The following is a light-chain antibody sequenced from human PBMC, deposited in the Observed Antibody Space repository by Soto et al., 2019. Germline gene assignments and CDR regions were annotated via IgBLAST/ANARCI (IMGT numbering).Light chain of an antibody. CDR2: GAS. J-gene: IGKJ4*01. Sequence: EIVLAQSPGTLSLSPGERATLSCRASQTVSSNYLAWYQQKPGQAPRLLIYGASSRATGIPVRFSGSGSGTDFTLTISRLEPEDCAVYYCQHYGSSPLTFGGGTKVEIK. CDR1: QTVSSNY. CDR3: QHYGSSPLT. V-gene: IGKV3-20*01.